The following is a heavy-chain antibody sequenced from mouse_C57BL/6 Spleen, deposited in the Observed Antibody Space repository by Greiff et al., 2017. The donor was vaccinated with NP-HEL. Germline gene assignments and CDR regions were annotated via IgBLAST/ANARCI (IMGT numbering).Heavy chain of an antibody. J-gene: IGHJ4*01. CDR3: TRRGNAPGAMDY. CDR1: GYTFTSYW. Sequence: QVQLQQPGAELVRPGTSVKLSCKASGYTFTSYWMHWVKQRPGQGLEWIGVIDPSDSYTNYNQKFKGKATLTVDTSSSTAYMQRSSLTSEDSADYYCTRRGNAPGAMDYWGQGTSVTVSS. CDR2: IDPSDSYT. V-gene: IGHV1-59*01.